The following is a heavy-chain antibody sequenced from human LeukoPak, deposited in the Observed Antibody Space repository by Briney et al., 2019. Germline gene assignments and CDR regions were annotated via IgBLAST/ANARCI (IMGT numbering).Heavy chain of an antibody. CDR2: IWYDGSNK. J-gene: IGHJ6*02. D-gene: IGHD1-26*01. Sequence: PGGSLRLSCAASGFTFSSYGMHWVRQAPGKGLEWVAVIWYDGSNKYYADSVKGRFTISRDNSKNTLYLQMNSLRAEDTAVYYCARDRGSYGYYYGMDVWGQGTTVTVAS. CDR1: GFTFSSYG. CDR3: ARDRGSYGYYYGMDV. V-gene: IGHV3-33*01.